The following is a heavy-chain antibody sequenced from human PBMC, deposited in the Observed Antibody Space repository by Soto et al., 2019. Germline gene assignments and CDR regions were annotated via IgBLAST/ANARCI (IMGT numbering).Heavy chain of an antibody. Sequence: SETLSLTCTVSGVSLTSGTYYWSWICQHPGKGLEWIGYIFYSGSTDYNPSLKSRVNISVDTSKNQFSLKLSSATAADTAVYYCARDNILGILYGGMDVWGQGTTVTVSS. V-gene: IGHV4-30-4*08. CDR2: IFYSGST. D-gene: IGHD3-3*01. CDR3: ARDNILGILYGGMDV. J-gene: IGHJ6*02. CDR1: GVSLTSGTYY.